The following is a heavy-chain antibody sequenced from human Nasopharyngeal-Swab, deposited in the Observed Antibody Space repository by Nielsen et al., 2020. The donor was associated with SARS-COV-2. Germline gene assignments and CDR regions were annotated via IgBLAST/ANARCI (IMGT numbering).Heavy chain of an antibody. V-gene: IGHV3-74*01. D-gene: IGHD1-26*01. CDR1: GFTVTTYW. Sequence: GESLKISCVASGFTVTTYWMHWVRQVPGKGLVWVSRINDDGTKTDYADSVKGRFTISRDNTKNTLFLQMNSLKTEDTAIYYCARGLDGSWGQGTLVTVSS. CDR2: INDDGTKT. CDR3: ARGLDGS. J-gene: IGHJ4*02.